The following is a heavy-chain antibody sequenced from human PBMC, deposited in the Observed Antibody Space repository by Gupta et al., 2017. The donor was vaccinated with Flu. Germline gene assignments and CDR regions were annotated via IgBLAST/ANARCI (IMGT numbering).Heavy chain of an antibody. CDR2: DSGSP. V-gene: IGHV4-59*08. Sequence: DSGSPNYDSSLKSRVTISIDTSRNQFSLNLRSVTAADTALYYCARHRYGGDFDFWGQGAPVTVSS. D-gene: IGHD5-12*01. J-gene: IGHJ4*02. CDR3: ARHRYGGDFDF.